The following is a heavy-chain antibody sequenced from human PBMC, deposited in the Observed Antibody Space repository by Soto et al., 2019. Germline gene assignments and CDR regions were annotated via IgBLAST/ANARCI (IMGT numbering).Heavy chain of an antibody. CDR2: INQDGSEK. CDR3: ATDLTWPNY. V-gene: IGHV3-7*01. CDR1: QISSSSYW. Sequence: GGSLRLSCVVSQISSSSYWMTWVRQAPGKGLECVANINQDGSEKYYEDSVKGRFTISRDNTKNSLYLHMNSLRAEDTAVYYCATDLTWPNYWGHGTLVTVSS. J-gene: IGHJ1*01.